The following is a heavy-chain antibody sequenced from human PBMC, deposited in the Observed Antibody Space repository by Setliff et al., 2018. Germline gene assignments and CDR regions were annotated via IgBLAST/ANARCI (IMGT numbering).Heavy chain of an antibody. J-gene: IGHJ6*03. V-gene: IGHV3-21*01. CDR1: GFAFSTYT. D-gene: IGHD5-18*01. Sequence: PGGSLRLSCAASGFAFSTYTMNWVRLAPGKGLEWVSSISSSSSYIYYADSVQGRFTISRDNAKNSLYLQMNSLRAEDTAVYYCARAADSYGPPRSYMDVWGKGTTVTV. CDR3: ARAADSYGPPRSYMDV. CDR2: ISSSSSYI.